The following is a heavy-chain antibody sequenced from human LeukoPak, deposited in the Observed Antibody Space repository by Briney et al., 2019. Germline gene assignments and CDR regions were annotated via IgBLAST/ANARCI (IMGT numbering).Heavy chain of an antibody. Sequence: ASVKVSCKASGYTFTGYYMHWVRQAPGQGLEWMGRINPNSGDTNYAQKFQGRVTMTRDTSITTDYMELNRLRSDDTAVYYCARDFASSWPFDYWGQGTLVTVSS. J-gene: IGHJ4*02. D-gene: IGHD6-13*01. V-gene: IGHV1-2*06. CDR2: INPNSGDT. CDR1: GYTFTGYY. CDR3: ARDFASSWPFDY.